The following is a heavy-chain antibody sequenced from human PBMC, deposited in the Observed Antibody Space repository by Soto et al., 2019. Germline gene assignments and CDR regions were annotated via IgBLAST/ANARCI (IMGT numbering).Heavy chain of an antibody. CDR1: GYTFTSYY. Sequence: ASVKVSCKASGYTFTSYYMHWVRQAPGQGLEWMGIINPSGGSTSYAQKFQGRVTMTRDTSTSTVYMELSSLRSEDTAVYYCARAGSCSSTSCYFSSEYYYYYYGMDVWGQGTTVTVSS. V-gene: IGHV1-46*01. J-gene: IGHJ6*02. D-gene: IGHD2-2*01. CDR2: INPSGGST. CDR3: ARAGSCSSTSCYFSSEYYYYYYGMDV.